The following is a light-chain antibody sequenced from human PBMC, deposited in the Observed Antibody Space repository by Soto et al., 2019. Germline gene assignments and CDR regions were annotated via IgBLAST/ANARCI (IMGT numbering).Light chain of an antibody. CDR1: NIGSKS. V-gene: IGLV3-21*02. CDR2: DDS. J-gene: IGLJ2*01. Sequence: SYELTQPPSVSVAPGQTARITCGGNNIGSKSVHWYQQKPGQDPVLVVYDDSARPSGIPEGISGSNSGNTATLTISRVEAGDEADYYWQVWDSSSDLVVFGGGTKLTVL. CDR3: QVWDSSSDLVV.